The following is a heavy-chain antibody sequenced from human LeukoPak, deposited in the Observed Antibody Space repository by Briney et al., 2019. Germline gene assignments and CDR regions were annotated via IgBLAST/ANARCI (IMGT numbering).Heavy chain of an antibody. CDR2: IKQSGTT. J-gene: IGHJ6*02. CDR3: ARLPTVILTGSNRYYYYYGMDV. Sequence: AETLSLTCAVDGGSLSGYYWSWVRQPRGKGREWIGEIKQSGTTNSTPSLKSRVTISVYPSKHQFSLKLSSVTAADTAVYYCARLPTVILTGSNRYYYYYGMDVWGQGTTVTVSS. D-gene: IGHD3-9*01. V-gene: IGHV4-34*01. CDR1: GGSLSGYY.